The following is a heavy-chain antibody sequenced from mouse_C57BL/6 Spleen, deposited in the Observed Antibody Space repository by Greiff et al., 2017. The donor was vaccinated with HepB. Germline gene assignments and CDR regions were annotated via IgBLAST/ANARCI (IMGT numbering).Heavy chain of an antibody. Sequence: EVQLQQSGPELVKPGASVKISCKASGYTFTDYYMNWVKQSHGKSLEWIGDINPNNGGTSYNQKFKGKATLTVDKSSSTAYMELRSLTSEDSAVYYFARDGYFDYWGQGTTLTVSS. D-gene: IGHD2-3*01. CDR3: ARDGYFDY. V-gene: IGHV1-26*01. J-gene: IGHJ2*01. CDR1: GYTFTDYY. CDR2: INPNNGGT.